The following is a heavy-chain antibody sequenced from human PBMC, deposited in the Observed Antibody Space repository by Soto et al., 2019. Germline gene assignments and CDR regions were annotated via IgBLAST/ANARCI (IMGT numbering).Heavy chain of an antibody. Sequence: QVQLVQSGPEVKEPGASVKVSCKTSGYTFSNYAIHWVRQAPGQGLEWMAWIHGGSGDTKYSQKFQGRISINRDTYATTAYMELSSLRSEDTAVYYCARDEDVWGQGTTVIVSS. CDR2: IHGGSGDT. J-gene: IGHJ6*02. CDR1: GYTFSNYA. CDR3: ARDEDV. V-gene: IGHV1-3*01.